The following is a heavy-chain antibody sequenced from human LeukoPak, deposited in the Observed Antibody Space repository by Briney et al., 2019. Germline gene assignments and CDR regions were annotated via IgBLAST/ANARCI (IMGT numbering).Heavy chain of an antibody. CDR1: GGSISSYY. CDR3: ARHHYYDSSGYRDY. CDR2: IYYSGST. J-gene: IGHJ4*02. V-gene: IGHV4-59*01. D-gene: IGHD3-22*01. Sequence: PSETLSLTCTVSGGSISSYYWSWIRQPPGKGLEWIGYIYYSGSTNYNPSLKSRVTISVDTSKNQFYLKLSSVTAADTAVYYCARHHYYDSSGYRDYWGQGTLVTVSS.